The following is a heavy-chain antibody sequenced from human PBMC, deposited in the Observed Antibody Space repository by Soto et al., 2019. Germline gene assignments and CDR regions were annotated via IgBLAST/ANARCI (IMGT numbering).Heavy chain of an antibody. J-gene: IGHJ4*02. V-gene: IGHV3-33*01. CDR1: GFTFGDYG. Sequence: QVQLVESGGGVVQPGGSLKVSCAASGFTFGDYGMHWVRQAPGKGLEWVAIIWYDGLHKYYGETVKGRFTISRGNSKNTLHLQMSSLRAEDTAVYYCARDVAPGDSYAQDYWGQGTLVSVSS. CDR2: IWYDGLHK. D-gene: IGHD5-18*01. CDR3: ARDVAPGDSYAQDY.